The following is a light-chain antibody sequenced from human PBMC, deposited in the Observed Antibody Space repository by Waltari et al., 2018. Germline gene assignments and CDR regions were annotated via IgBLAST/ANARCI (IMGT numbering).Light chain of an antibody. Sequence: QSVLTQPPSVSAAPGQRVTISCSGGSSNIGNNYVSWYRQFPGTAPKLLIYENNERPSGIPGRFPGSKSGTSATLDITGLQAGDEADYYCGTWDSSLSGAVFGGGTHLTVL. V-gene: IGLV1-51*02. CDR2: ENN. J-gene: IGLJ7*01. CDR1: SSNIGNNY. CDR3: GTWDSSLSGAV.